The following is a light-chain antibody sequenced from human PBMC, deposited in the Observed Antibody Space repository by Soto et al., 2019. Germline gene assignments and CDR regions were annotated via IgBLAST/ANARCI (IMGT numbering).Light chain of an antibody. CDR2: DAS. CDR3: QQYDNLPYT. J-gene: IGKJ2*01. CDR1: QGIRNF. V-gene: IGKV1-33*01. Sequence: DIQMTQSPSSLPASVGDRVTITCQASQGIRNFLNWYQQKPGKAPRLLIYDASKLETGVPTRFSGSGSGAHFIFTINSLQPEDVATYYCQQYDNLPYTFGQGTKLEI.